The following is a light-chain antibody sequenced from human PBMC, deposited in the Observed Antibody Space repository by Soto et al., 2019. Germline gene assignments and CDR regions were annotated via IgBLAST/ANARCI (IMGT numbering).Light chain of an antibody. CDR2: LGS. Sequence: DIVMTQSPLSLPVTPGEPASISCRSSQSLLNSNGYNCLEWYLQKPGQSPQLLIYLGSNRASGVPVRFSGSGSGTDFTLKIIIVEAEDVGVYYCMQSLQTPLTFGQGTKVEIQ. CDR1: QSLLNSNGYNC. J-gene: IGKJ1*01. V-gene: IGKV2-28*01. CDR3: MQSLQTPLT.